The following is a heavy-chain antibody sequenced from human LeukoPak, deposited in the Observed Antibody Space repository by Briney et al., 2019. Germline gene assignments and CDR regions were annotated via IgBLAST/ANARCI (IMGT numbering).Heavy chain of an antibody. D-gene: IGHD6-19*01. CDR2: FDPEDGET. V-gene: IGHV1-24*01. Sequence: ASVKVSCKVSGYTLTELSMHWVRQAPGKGLEWMGGFDPEDGETIYAQKFQGRVTMTEDTSTDTAYMELSSLRSEDTAVHYCATVRDSSGWPYYFDYWGQGTLVTVSS. CDR1: GYTLTELS. CDR3: ATVRDSSGWPYYFDY. J-gene: IGHJ4*02.